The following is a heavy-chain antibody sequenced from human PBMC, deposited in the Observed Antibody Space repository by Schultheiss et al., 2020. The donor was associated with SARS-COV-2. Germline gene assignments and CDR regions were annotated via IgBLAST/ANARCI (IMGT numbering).Heavy chain of an antibody. V-gene: IGHV4-59*08. CDR3: ATYYDSSGSIRDAFDI. D-gene: IGHD3-22*01. CDR1: GGSFSSYY. CDR2: IYYSGST. J-gene: IGHJ3*02. Sequence: SETLSLTCAVYGGSFSSYYWSWIRQPPGKGLEWIGYIYYSGSTNYNPSLKSRVTISVDTSKNQFSLKLSSVTAADTAVYYCATYYDSSGSIRDAFDIWGQGTMVTVSS.